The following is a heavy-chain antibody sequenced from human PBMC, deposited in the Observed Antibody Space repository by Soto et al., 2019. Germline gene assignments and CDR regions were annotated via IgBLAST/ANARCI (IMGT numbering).Heavy chain of an antibody. CDR3: ARAMVVATVPGGWIDY. J-gene: IGHJ4*02. Sequence: QVQLVESGGGVVQPGRSLRLSCAASGFTFSSYGMHWVRQAPGKGLEWVAVIWYDGSNKYYADSVKGRFTISRDNSKNTLYVQMNSLRGEGTAVYYCARAMVVATVPGGWIDYWGQGTLVTVSP. V-gene: IGHV3-33*01. CDR1: GFTFSSYG. D-gene: IGHD5-12*01. CDR2: IWYDGSNK.